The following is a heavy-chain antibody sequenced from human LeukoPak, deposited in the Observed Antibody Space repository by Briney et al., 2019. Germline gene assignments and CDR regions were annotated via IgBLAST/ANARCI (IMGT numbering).Heavy chain of an antibody. J-gene: IGHJ2*01. V-gene: IGHV3-7*01. CDR2: IKQDGSEK. Sequence: GGSLRLSCAASGFTFSSYWMSWVRQAPGKGLEWVANIKQDGSEKYYVDSVKGRFTISRDNAKNSLYLQMNSLRAEDTAVYYCARGSNYDSARYFDLWGRGTLVTVSS. CDR3: ARGSNYDSARYFDL. D-gene: IGHD3-22*01. CDR1: GFTFSSYW.